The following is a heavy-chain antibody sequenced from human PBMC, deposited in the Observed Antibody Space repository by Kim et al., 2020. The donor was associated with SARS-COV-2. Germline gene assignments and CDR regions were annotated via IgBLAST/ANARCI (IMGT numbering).Heavy chain of an antibody. Sequence: ASVKVSCKTSGYTFITYYMHWVRQAPGQGLEWMGIINPSGGSTSYAQKFQGRVTMTRDTSTSTVYMDLSSLRSEDTAVYYCVSGTVYYGMDVWGQGTTVT. CDR1: GYTFITYY. V-gene: IGHV1-46*01. CDR3: VSGTVYYGMDV. J-gene: IGHJ6*02. D-gene: IGHD1-1*01. CDR2: INPSGGST.